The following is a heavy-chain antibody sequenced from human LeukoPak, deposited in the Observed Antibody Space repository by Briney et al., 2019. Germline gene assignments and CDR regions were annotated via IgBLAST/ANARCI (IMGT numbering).Heavy chain of an antibody. CDR3: ARAADYYYYYMDV. V-gene: IGHV4-4*07. CDR2: IYTSGST. CDR1: GGSISSYY. D-gene: IGHD2-15*01. Sequence: SETLSLTCTVSGGSISSYYWSWIRQPAGKGLEWIGRIYTSGSTNYNPSRKSRVTISVDKSKNQFSLKLSSVTAADTAVYYCARAADYYYYYMDVWGKGTTVTVSS. J-gene: IGHJ6*03.